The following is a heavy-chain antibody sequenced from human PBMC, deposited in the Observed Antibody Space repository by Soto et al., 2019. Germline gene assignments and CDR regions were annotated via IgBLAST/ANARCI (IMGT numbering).Heavy chain of an antibody. CDR1: GYTFTSYG. V-gene: IGHV1-18*01. CDR3: ARVTSINMIVVVDDY. J-gene: IGHJ4*02. D-gene: IGHD3-22*01. Sequence: ASVKVSCKASGYTFTSYGISWVRQAPGQGLEWMGWISAYNGNTNYAQKLQGRVTMTTDTSTSTAYMELRSLRSDDTAVYYCARVTSINMIVVVDDYWGQGTLVTAPQ. CDR2: ISAYNGNT.